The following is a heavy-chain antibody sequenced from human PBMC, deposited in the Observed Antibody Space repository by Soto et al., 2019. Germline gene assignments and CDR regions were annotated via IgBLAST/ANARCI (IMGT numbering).Heavy chain of an antibody. CDR2: ISAYNGNT. Sequence: GASVKVSCKASGYTFTSYGISWVRQAPGQGLEWMGWISAYNGNTNYAQELQGRVTMTTDTSTSTAYMELRSLRSDDTAVYYCAREDCSSTSCYYYYYGMDVWGQGTTVTVSS. CDR1: GYTFTSYG. D-gene: IGHD2-2*01. J-gene: IGHJ6*02. CDR3: AREDCSSTSCYYYYYGMDV. V-gene: IGHV1-18*01.